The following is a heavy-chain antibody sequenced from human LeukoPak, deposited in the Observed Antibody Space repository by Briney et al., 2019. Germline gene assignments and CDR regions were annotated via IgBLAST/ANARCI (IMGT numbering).Heavy chain of an antibody. V-gene: IGHV1-69*13. CDR2: IIPIFGTA. D-gene: IGHD3-9*01. CDR3: ARYYDILTGSIPQPPGYHYYYGMDV. J-gene: IGHJ6*04. Sequence: SVKVSCKASGGTFSSYAISWVRQAPGQGLEWMGGIIPIFGTANYAQKFQGRVTITADESTSTAYMELSSLRSEDTAVYYCARYYDILTGSIPQPPGYHYYYGMDVWGKGTTVTVSS. CDR1: GGTFSSYA.